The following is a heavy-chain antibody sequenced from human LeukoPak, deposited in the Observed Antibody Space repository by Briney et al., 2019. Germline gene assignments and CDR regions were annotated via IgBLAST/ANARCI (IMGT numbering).Heavy chain of an antibody. V-gene: IGHV3-21*06. Sequence: PGGSLRLSCAASGFTFSSYSMNWVRQAPGKGLEWVSSISGSSAYIYYADSVKGRFTISRDNAKNSLYVQMNSLSAEDTAVFYCARGGCSGAGSCCLFDYWGQGTLLTVSS. CDR3: ARGGCSGAGSCCLFDY. CDR1: GFTFSSYS. CDR2: ISGSSAYI. D-gene: IGHD2-15*01. J-gene: IGHJ4*02.